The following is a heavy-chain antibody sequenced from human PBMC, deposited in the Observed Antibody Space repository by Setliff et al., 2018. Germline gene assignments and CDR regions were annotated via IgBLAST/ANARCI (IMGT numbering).Heavy chain of an antibody. CDR2: IGPSGAT. D-gene: IGHD1-26*01. CDR1: GFAFSTYD. J-gene: IGHJ3*02. V-gene: IGHV3-13*01. CDR3: ARESAPHGVRGVGGFDI. Sequence: GGSLRLSCAASGFAFSTYDLHWVRQVPGKGLEWVSSIGPSGATFYTGSVKGRFTISRENAKNSLYLQTNSLRAGDTAVYYCARESAPHGVRGVGGFDIWGQGTMVTVSS.